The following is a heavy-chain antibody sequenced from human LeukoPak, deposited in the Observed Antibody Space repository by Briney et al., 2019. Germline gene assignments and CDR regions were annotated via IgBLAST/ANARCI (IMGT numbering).Heavy chain of an antibody. Sequence: SETLSLTCTVSGGSISSYYWSCIRQPPGKGLEWIGYIYYSGSTNYNPSLKSRVTISVDTSKNQFSLKLSSVTAADTAVYYCARLLGITGTTGNYYYGMDVWGQGTTVTVSS. V-gene: IGHV4-59*08. CDR1: GGSISSYY. J-gene: IGHJ6*02. CDR3: ARLLGITGTTGNYYYGMDV. D-gene: IGHD1-7*01. CDR2: IYYSGST.